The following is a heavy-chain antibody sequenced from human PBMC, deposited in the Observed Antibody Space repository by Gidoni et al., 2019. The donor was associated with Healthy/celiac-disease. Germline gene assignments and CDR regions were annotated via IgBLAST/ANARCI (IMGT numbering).Heavy chain of an antibody. CDR2: ISYDGSNK. CDR1: GFTFSSYG. J-gene: IGHJ6*03. CDR3: AKDGYRTGSTGTPVNYYYYMDV. V-gene: IGHV3-30*18. D-gene: IGHD1-1*01. Sequence: QVQLVESGGGVVQPGRSLRLSCAASGFTFSSYGMHWVRQAPGKGLEWVAVISYDGSNKYYADSVKGRFTISRDNSKNTLYLQMNSLRAEDTAVYYCAKDGYRTGSTGTPVNYYYYMDVWGKGTTVTVSS.